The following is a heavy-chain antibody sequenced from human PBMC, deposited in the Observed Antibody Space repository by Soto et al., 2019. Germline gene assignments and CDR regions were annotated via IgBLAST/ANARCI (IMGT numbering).Heavy chain of an antibody. CDR3: AKRAWGYFYFDY. CDR1: GFTFSSYA. J-gene: IGHJ4*02. D-gene: IGHD1-26*01. V-gene: IGHV3-23*01. CDR2: ISGSGGST. Sequence: EVQLLESGGGLVQPGGSLRLSCAASGFTFSSYAMSWVRQAPGKGLEWVSVISGSGGSTYYADSVKGRFTISRDNSKNTLYLQMNSLRAEDTTVYYCAKRAWGYFYFDYWGQGTLVTVSS.